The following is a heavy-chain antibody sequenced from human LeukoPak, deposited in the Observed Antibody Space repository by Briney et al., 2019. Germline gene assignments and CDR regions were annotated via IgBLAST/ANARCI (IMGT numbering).Heavy chain of an antibody. Sequence: PSETLSLTCTVSGYSLSSNNYSWGWIRQPPGRGLEWVGHIHYRGSTYFSPSLSGRVTILIDMSKNQFSLSLSSPTAADTAVYFCARLKGSGAFDVWGQGTKVTVSS. CDR2: IHYRGST. D-gene: IGHD2-15*01. CDR1: GYSLSSNNYS. V-gene: IGHV4-39*01. J-gene: IGHJ3*01. CDR3: ARLKGSGAFDV.